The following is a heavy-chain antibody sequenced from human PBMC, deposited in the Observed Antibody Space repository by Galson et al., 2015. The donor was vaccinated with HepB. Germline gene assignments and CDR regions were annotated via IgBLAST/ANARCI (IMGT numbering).Heavy chain of an antibody. D-gene: IGHD3-10*01. CDR2: ISGSAGTT. CDR1: GFTFSSYA. V-gene: IGHV3-23*01. J-gene: IGHJ4*02. Sequence: SLRLSCAAPGFTFSSYAMSWVRQAPGKGLEWVSAISGSAGTTYYADSVKGRFTISRDNSKNTLYLQMTSLRAEDTAVYYCAKAGYSASGSYYYWGQGTLVTVSS. CDR3: AKAGYSASGSYYY.